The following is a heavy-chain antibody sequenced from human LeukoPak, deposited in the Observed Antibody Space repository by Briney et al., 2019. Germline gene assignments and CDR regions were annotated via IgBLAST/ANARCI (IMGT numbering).Heavy chain of an antibody. CDR1: GFTFSSYA. J-gene: IGHJ6*03. V-gene: IGHV3-30-3*01. CDR2: MSNDGTSQ. D-gene: IGHD2-21*01. CDR3: AGASHSHCGDDCYSVYRHMDV. Sequence: GGSLRLSCAASGFTFSSYAMHWVRQAPGKGLEWVAVMSNDGTSQYYADSVKGRFTISRDNFEKTLYLQMNSLTAEDTAVYYCAGASHSHCGDDCYSVYRHMDVWGKGTTVTVSS.